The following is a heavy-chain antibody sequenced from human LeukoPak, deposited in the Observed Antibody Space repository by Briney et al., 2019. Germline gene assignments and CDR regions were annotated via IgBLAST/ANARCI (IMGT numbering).Heavy chain of an antibody. CDR3: ARLGATLVFDY. Sequence: GGSLRLSCAGSGFIFSNYEMNWVRQAPGKGLEWVSYISSTGSDIYYADSVKGRFTISRDNAENSLYLQMNSLRAEDTAVYYCARLGATLVFDYWGQGTLVTVSS. J-gene: IGHJ4*02. V-gene: IGHV3-48*03. CDR1: GFIFSNYE. CDR2: ISSTGSDI. D-gene: IGHD1-26*01.